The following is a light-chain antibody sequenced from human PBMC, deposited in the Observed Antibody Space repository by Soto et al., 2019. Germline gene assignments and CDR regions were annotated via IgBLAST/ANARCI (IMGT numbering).Light chain of an antibody. CDR2: DAS. V-gene: IGKV3-11*01. CDR3: QQLGNQPPWT. CDR1: QSVSSY. Sequence: EIVLTHSPASLSFSPGERSTLSCRASQSVSSYLAWYQQKPGKAPSLLIYDASNTDTGSPARLSGRGSATDLTLTISSLQTEEFAVYYCQQLGNQPPWTCGQGTKVAIK. J-gene: IGKJ1*01.